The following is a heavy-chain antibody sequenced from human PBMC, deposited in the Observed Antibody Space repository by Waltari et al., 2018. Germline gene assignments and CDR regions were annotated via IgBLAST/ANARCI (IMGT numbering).Heavy chain of an antibody. CDR1: GGSISSYY. CDR3: ARLAYYYTPRYYYYYMDV. V-gene: IGHV4-59*01. D-gene: IGHD3-10*01. CDR2: IYYSGST. Sequence: QVQLQESGPGLVKPSETLSLTCTVSGGSISSYYWSWIRQPPGKGLEWIGYIYYSGSTNYNPSLKSRVTISVDTSKNQFSLKLSSVTAADTAVYYCARLAYYYTPRYYYYYMDVWGKGTTVTVSS. J-gene: IGHJ6*03.